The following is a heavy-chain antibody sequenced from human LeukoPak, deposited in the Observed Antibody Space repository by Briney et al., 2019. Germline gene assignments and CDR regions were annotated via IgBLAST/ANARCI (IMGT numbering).Heavy chain of an antibody. CDR3: TIGANCSGGSCYTPKH. CDR2: ISSGSSHI. Sequence: GGSLRLSCAAFGFTFSDYRMNWVRQAPGEGLEWVSSISSGSSHIYYADSVKGRFTISRDNAKDLLYLQMNSLRDEDTAVYYCTIGANCSGGSCYTPKHWGQGTLVSVSS. D-gene: IGHD2-15*01. J-gene: IGHJ1*01. V-gene: IGHV3-21*01. CDR1: GFTFSDYR.